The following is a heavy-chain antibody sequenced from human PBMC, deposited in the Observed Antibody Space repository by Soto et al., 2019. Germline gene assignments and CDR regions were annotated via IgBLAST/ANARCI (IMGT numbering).Heavy chain of an antibody. J-gene: IGHJ6*02. CDR1: GYTFTTYG. CDR2: INTHNGNT. D-gene: IGHD3-10*01. V-gene: IGHV1-18*01. CDR3: TSEGSAPYYYSGMDA. Sequence: QVQLEQSAPEVKKPGASVKVSCKASGYTFTTYGISWVRQAPGQGLEWMGWINTHNGNTNYAQNFQGRVIMTADTSTSTAYIELRSLRSDDTAVYYCTSEGSAPYYYSGMDAWGQGTTVTVSS.